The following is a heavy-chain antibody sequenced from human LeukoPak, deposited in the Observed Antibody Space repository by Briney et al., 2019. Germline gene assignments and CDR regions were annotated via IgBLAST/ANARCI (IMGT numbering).Heavy chain of an antibody. Sequence: GGPLRLSCSASGFSFSRYVLHWVRQAPGRGLEYVSMISSNGGSTHYADSVKGRFTISRDNSKNTLYLQMSSLRVDDTAVYYCVKESSGGPFYDFWSARSPYYGLDVWGQGTTVTVSS. CDR3: VKESSGGPFYDFWSARSPYYGLDV. J-gene: IGHJ6*02. CDR2: ISSNGGST. D-gene: IGHD3-3*01. V-gene: IGHV3-64D*06. CDR1: GFSFSRYV.